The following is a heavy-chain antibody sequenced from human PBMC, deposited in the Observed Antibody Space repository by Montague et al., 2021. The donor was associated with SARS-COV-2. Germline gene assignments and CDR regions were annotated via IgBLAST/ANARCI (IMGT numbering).Heavy chain of an antibody. CDR2: IDWDDDR. CDR1: GFSLSTGGMC. V-gene: IGHV2-70*11. J-gene: IGHJ4*02. CDR3: ARMAGTTAFDY. D-gene: IGHD1-1*01. Sequence: PALVKPIQTLTLTCTFSGFSLSTGGMCVSWIRQPPGKALEWLARIDWDDDRYYSTSLKTRLTISKDTSKNQVVLTMTNMDPVDTATYYCARMAGTTAFDYWGQGTLVTVSS.